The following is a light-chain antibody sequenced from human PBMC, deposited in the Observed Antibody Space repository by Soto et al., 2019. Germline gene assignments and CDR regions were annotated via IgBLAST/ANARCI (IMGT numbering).Light chain of an antibody. CDR2: GAS. Sequence: DIVLTQSPGTLSLSPGERATLSCRASQSVSGTYLAWYQQKPGQAPRVLIYGASSRAAGIPDRFSGSGSGTDFTLTISRLEPEDFAVYYCQLYGSSRRFTFGQGTKLKIK. V-gene: IGKV3-20*01. CDR3: QLYGSSRRFT. J-gene: IGKJ2*01. CDR1: QSVSGTY.